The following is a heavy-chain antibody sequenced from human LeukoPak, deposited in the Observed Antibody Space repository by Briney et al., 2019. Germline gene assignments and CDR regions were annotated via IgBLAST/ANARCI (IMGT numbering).Heavy chain of an antibody. D-gene: IGHD6-19*01. CDR2: IWHDGSNK. Sequence: GGSLRLSCAAPGFTFRSYGMHWVRQAPGKGLEWVAYIWHDGSNKYYGDSVKGRFTISRDDPKNTLYLQMNSLRPEDTAVYYCATIAVAALGGDYWGQGTLVTVSS. CDR3: ATIAVAALGGDY. J-gene: IGHJ4*02. CDR1: GFTFRSYG. V-gene: IGHV3-30*02.